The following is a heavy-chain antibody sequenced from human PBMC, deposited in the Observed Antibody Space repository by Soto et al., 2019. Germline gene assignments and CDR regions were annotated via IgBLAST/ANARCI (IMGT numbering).Heavy chain of an antibody. Sequence: ASVKVSCKASGYTFTSYGISWVRQAPGQGLEWMGIINPSGGSTSYAQKFQGRVTMTRDTSTSTVYMELSSLRSEDTAVYYCARGVSGYCSSTSCYTVFDYWGQGTLVTVSS. D-gene: IGHD2-2*02. J-gene: IGHJ4*02. CDR3: ARGVSGYCSSTSCYTVFDY. V-gene: IGHV1-46*01. CDR2: INPSGGST. CDR1: GYTFTSYG.